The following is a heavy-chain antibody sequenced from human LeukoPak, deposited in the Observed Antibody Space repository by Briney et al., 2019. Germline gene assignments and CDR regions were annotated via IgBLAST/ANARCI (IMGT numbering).Heavy chain of an antibody. CDR3: ARAGDFWSGHDSPFDY. V-gene: IGHV3-48*01. J-gene: IGHJ4*02. CDR2: ISSSSSTI. D-gene: IGHD3-3*01. CDR1: GFTFSSYS. Sequence: GGSLRLSCAASGFTFSSYSMNWVRQAPGKGLEWVSYISSSSSTIYYADSVKGRFTISRGNAKNSLYLQMNSLRAEDTAVYYCARAGDFWSGHDSPFDYWGQGTLVTVSS.